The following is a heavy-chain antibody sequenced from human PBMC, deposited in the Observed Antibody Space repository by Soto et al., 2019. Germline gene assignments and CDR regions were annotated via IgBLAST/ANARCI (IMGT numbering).Heavy chain of an antibody. CDR2: VSDSGTST. CDR3: AKGSHLLSGSMPRDFGY. Sequence: TGGSLRLSCAASGFILTRYSMNWVRQAPGKGLEWVSTVSDSGTSTYYADSVKGRFTISRDNSKNTLYLQMNSLRVEDTATYYCAKGSHLLSGSMPRDFGYWGQGNLV. CDR1: GFILTRYS. V-gene: IGHV3-23*01. J-gene: IGHJ4*02. D-gene: IGHD3-3*02.